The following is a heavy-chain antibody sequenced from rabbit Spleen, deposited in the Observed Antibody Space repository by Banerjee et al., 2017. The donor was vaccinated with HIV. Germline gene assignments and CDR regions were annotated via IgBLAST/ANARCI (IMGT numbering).Heavy chain of an antibody. CDR1: GLDFSAYG. Sequence: QEQLVERGGGLVQPGGSLKLSCKASGLDFSAYGVSWVRQAPGKGLEWIGYIDAGSSYVTYYASWAKGRFTISKTPSTTVTLQMTSLTAADTATYFCVRDQAGDADYGPYYLNLWGQGTLVTVS. V-gene: IGHV1S45*01. D-gene: IGHD2-1*01. CDR2: IDAGSSYVT. CDR3: VRDQAGDADYGPYYLNL. J-gene: IGHJ4*01.